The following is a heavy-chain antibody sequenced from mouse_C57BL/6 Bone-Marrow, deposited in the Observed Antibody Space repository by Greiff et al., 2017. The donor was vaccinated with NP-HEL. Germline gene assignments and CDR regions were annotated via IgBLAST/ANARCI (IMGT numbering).Heavy chain of an antibody. CDR3: ARCGLTSDY. D-gene: IGHD3-1*01. CDR2: IRNKANGYTT. Sequence: EVHLVESGGGLVQPGGSLSLSCAASGFTFTDYYMSWVRQPPGKALEWLGFIRNKANGYTTEYSASVKGRFTISRDNSHSILYLQMNALRAEDSATYYCARCGLTSDYWGQGTTLTVSS. CDR1: GFTFTDYY. J-gene: IGHJ2*01. V-gene: IGHV7-3*01.